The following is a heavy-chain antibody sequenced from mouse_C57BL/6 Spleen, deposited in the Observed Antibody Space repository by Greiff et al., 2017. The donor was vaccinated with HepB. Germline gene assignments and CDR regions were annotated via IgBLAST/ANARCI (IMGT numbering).Heavy chain of an antibody. Sequence: VQLQQSGAELARPGASVKLSCKASGYTFTSYGISWVKQSTGQGLEWIGEIYPRSGNTYYNEKFKGKATLTADKSSSTAYMELRSLTSEDSAVYFCAREATVVAPYFDVWGTGTTVTVSS. CDR3: AREATVVAPYFDV. V-gene: IGHV1-81*01. CDR1: GYTFTSYG. J-gene: IGHJ1*03. CDR2: IYPRSGNT. D-gene: IGHD1-1*01.